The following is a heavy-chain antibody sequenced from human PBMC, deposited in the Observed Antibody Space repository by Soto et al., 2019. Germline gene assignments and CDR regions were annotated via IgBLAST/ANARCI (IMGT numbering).Heavy chain of an antibody. V-gene: IGHV3-74*01. Sequence: GGSLRLSCAASGFTLSRYWMHWVRQAPGKGLVWVSRSNSDGSGTTYADSVKGRFTISRDNAKNTLYLQMNSLRVEDTAVYYCAREMGAAPDAFDIWGQGTMVTVSS. CDR3: AREMGAAPDAFDI. CDR1: GFTLSRYW. D-gene: IGHD6-6*01. CDR2: SNSDGSGT. J-gene: IGHJ3*02.